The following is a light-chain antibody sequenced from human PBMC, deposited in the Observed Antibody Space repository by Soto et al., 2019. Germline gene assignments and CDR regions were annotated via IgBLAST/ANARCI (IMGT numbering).Light chain of an antibody. Sequence: LTQPPSASGSPGQSVAISCTGTSSDVGGYNYVSWCQQHPGKAPKLMIYEVNKRPSGVPDRFSGSKSGNTASLTVSGLQAEDEADYYCSSYAGSSNVFGTGTKVTVL. J-gene: IGLJ1*01. CDR2: EVN. CDR1: SSDVGGYNY. V-gene: IGLV2-8*01. CDR3: SSYAGSSNV.